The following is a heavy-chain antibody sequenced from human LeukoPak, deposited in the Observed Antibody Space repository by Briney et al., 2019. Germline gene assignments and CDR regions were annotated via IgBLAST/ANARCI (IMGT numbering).Heavy chain of an antibody. CDR1: GYSISSGYY. J-gene: IGHJ4*02. CDR2: IYHSGNT. V-gene: IGHV4-38-2*01. Sequence: SETLSLTCAVSGYSISSGYYWGWIRQPPGKGLEWIGSIYHSGNTYYNPSLKSRVTISVDTSKNQFSLKLSSVTAADTAVYYCARGWEMATIEGLGYWGQGTLVTVSS. CDR3: ARGWEMATIEGLGY. D-gene: IGHD5-24*01.